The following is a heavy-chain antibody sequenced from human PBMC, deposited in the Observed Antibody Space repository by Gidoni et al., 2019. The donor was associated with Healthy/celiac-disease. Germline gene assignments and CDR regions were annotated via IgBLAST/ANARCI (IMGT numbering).Heavy chain of an antibody. CDR1: GYSCTSYW. Sequence: EVQLVQSGAEVKKHGESLRISCKGSGYSCTSYWISWVRQMPGNGLEWMGRIDPSESDTNYSPSFQGHVTISADKSISTAYLQWSSLKASDTAMYYCARHVYDSSGYYSGAFDIWGQGTMVTVSS. CDR2: IDPSESDT. CDR3: ARHVYDSSGYYSGAFDI. V-gene: IGHV5-10-1*03. J-gene: IGHJ3*02. D-gene: IGHD3-22*01.